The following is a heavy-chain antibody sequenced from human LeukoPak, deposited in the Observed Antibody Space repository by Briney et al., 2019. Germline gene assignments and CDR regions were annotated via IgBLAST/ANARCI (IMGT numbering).Heavy chain of an antibody. V-gene: IGHV3-7*05. CDR1: GITFSRYW. D-gene: IGHD3-16*01. Sequence: GGYLRLSCAASGITFSRYWMSWVRQAPGKGLEWVANIKENGSEKDYVDSVKGRFTISRDNAQNSLYLQMNSLRVEDTAVYYCALWGGGGFDFWGQGTMVSVSS. CDR2: IKENGSEK. J-gene: IGHJ3*01. CDR3: ALWGGGGFDF.